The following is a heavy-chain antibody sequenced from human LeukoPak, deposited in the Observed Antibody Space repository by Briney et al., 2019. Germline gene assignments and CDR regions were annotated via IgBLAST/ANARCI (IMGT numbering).Heavy chain of an antibody. V-gene: IGHV3-23*01. J-gene: IGHJ4*02. CDR1: GFTFSIYA. D-gene: IGHD5-24*01. CDR2: ISGTGGST. Sequence: PGGSLRLSCTASGFTFSIYAMSWVRQAPEKGLEWVSAISGTGGSTYYADSVMGRFTISGDNSKNTLYLQMSSLRAEDTAVYYCAKGAMATTSVDYWGQGTLVTVSS. CDR3: AKGAMATTSVDY.